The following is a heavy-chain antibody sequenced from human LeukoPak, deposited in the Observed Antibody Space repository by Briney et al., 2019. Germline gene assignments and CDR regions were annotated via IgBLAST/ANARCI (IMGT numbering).Heavy chain of an antibody. D-gene: IGHD3-3*01. V-gene: IGHV4-39*01. Sequence: SETLSLTCTVSGGSISSSSYYWGWIRQPPGKGLEWIGSIYYSGSTYYNPSLKSRVTISVDTSKNQFSLKLSSVTAADTAVYYYARHPYDFWSGYYQLDYWGQGTLVTVSS. J-gene: IGHJ4*02. CDR2: IYYSGST. CDR1: GGSISSSSYY. CDR3: ARHPYDFWSGYYQLDY.